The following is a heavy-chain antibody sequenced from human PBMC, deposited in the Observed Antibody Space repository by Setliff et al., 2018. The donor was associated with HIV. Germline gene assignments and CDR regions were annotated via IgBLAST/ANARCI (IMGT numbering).Heavy chain of an antibody. Sequence: PSETLSLTCTVSDDSISSNYWSWIRQPAGKGLEWIGRVSSRGDTNYNPSLKSRVTMSVDTSKDQFSLKLTSVTASDTAVYYCARAAAGNTGPFDLWGQGSPVTVSS. D-gene: IGHD4-17*01. CDR2: VSSRGDT. V-gene: IGHV4-4*07. CDR3: ARAAAGNTGPFDL. CDR1: DDSISSNY. J-gene: IGHJ4*02.